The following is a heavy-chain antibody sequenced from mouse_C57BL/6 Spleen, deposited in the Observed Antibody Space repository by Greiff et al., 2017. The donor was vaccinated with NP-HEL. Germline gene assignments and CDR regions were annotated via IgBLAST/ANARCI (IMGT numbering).Heavy chain of an antibody. Sequence: QVQLQQSGAELARPGASVKLSCKASGYTFTSSGISWVKQRTGQGLEWIGEIYPRSGNTYSNEKFKGKATLTADKSSSTAYMELRSLTSEDAAVYFCARDYGSSSDYWGKGTTLTVSS. CDR1: GYTFTSSG. V-gene: IGHV1-81*01. CDR2: IYPRSGNT. J-gene: IGHJ2*01. CDR3: ARDYGSSSDY. D-gene: IGHD1-1*01.